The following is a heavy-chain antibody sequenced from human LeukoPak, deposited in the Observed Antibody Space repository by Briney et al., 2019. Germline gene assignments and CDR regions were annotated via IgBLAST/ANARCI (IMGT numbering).Heavy chain of an antibody. J-gene: IGHJ4*02. D-gene: IGHD3-22*01. CDR2: IKSKTDGGTT. V-gene: IGHV3-15*01. CDR3: TAYYYDSTIPY. Sequence: PGGSLRLSCAASGFTFSNAWMSWVRQAPGKGLEWVGRIKSKTDGGTTDYAAPVKGRFTISRDDSKNTLYLQMNSLKTEDTAVYYCTAYYYDSTIPYWGQGTLVTVSS. CDR1: GFTFSNAW.